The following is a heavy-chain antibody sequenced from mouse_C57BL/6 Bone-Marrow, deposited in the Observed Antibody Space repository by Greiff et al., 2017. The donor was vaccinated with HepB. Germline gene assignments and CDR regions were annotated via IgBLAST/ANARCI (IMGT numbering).Heavy chain of an antibody. CDR2: IYPGSGST. D-gene: IGHD1-1*01. Sequence: VQLQQPGAELVKPGASVKMSCKASGYTFTSYWITRVKQRPGQGLEWIGDIYPGSGSTNYNEKFKSKATLTVDTSSSTAYMQLSSLTSEDSAVYYCARTAVVATRSWFAYWGQGTLVTVSA. J-gene: IGHJ3*01. CDR1: GYTFTSYW. CDR3: ARTAVVATRSWFAY. V-gene: IGHV1-55*01.